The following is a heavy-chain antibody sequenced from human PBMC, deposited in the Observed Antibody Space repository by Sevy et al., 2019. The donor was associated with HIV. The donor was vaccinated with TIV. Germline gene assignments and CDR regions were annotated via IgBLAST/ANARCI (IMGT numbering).Heavy chain of an antibody. Sequence: GGSLRLSCAASGFTFSDYDMHWVRQAPGKGLEWVAVMSHDGNYKNHADSVKVRFNISRDNFKNTLYLQMNSLRVEDTAVYFCARLFFCGVYCYYLDYWGQGAPVTVSS. CDR2: MSHDGNYK. D-gene: IGHD2-21*02. J-gene: IGHJ4*02. V-gene: IGHV3-30*04. CDR1: GFTFSDYD. CDR3: ARLFFCGVYCYYLDY.